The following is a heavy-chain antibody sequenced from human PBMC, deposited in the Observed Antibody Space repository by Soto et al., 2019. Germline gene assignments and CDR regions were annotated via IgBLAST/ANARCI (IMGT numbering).Heavy chain of an antibody. CDR2: IKQHESEI. Sequence: GGSLRLSCAASGFTFSSYWMSWVRQAPGKGLEWVANIKQHESEIYYGDSVKGRFTISRDNAKNSLYLQMDSLRVEDTAVYYCARQSYCSGGSCYLRAFDIWGQGTMVTVSS. J-gene: IGHJ3*02. CDR3: ARQSYCSGGSCYLRAFDI. D-gene: IGHD2-15*01. V-gene: IGHV3-7*01. CDR1: GFTFSSYW.